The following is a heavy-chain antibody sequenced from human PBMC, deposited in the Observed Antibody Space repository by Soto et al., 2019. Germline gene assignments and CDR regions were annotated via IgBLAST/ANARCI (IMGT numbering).Heavy chain of an antibody. Sequence: EVQLLESGGGLVQPGGSLRLSCAASGFTFSSYAMSWVRQAPGKGLEWVSAISGSGGSTYYADSVKGRFTISRDNSKNTLYLQMNSLSAEATAVYYCATTDGLFDSRLDSWGQGTLVTVSS. J-gene: IGHJ5*01. CDR3: ATTDGLFDSRLDS. V-gene: IGHV3-23*01. CDR2: ISGSGGST. CDR1: GFTFSSYA.